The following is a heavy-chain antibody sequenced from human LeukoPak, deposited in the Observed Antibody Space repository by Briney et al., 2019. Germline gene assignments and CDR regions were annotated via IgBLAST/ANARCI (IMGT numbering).Heavy chain of an antibody. D-gene: IGHD3-22*01. CDR1: GFTFSSYS. Sequence: GGSLRLSCAASGFTFSSYSMNWVRQAPGKGLEWVSSISSSSSYIYYADSVKGRFTISRDNAKNSLYLQMNSLRAEDTAVYYCARDGSGSSGYYYRGFDYWGQGTLVTVSS. V-gene: IGHV3-21*01. CDR2: ISSSSSYI. J-gene: IGHJ4*02. CDR3: ARDGSGSSGYYYRGFDY.